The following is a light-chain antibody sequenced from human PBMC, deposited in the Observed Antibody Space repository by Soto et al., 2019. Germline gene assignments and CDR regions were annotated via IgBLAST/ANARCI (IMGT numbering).Light chain of an antibody. Sequence: AIRMTQSPSSLSASTGDRVTITCRASQGISSYLAWYQQKPGKAPKLLIYAASTLQSGVASRFSGSGSGTDFTLTISCLQSEDFATYHCQQYYSYPPTFGQGTKLEIK. J-gene: IGKJ2*01. CDR1: QGISSY. CDR2: AAS. CDR3: QQYYSYPPT. V-gene: IGKV1-8*01.